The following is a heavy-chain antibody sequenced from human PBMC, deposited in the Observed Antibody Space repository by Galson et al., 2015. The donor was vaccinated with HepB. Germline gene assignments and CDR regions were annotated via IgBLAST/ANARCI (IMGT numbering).Heavy chain of an antibody. J-gene: IGHJ3*02. V-gene: IGHV3-30*18. CDR2: ISYDGSNK. Sequence: SLRLSCAASGFTFSSYGMHWVRQAPGKGLEWVAVISYDGSNKYYADSVKGRFTISRDNSKNTLYLQMNSLRAEDTAVYYCAKHTAFDIWGQGTMVTVSS. CDR1: GFTFSSYG. CDR3: AKHTAFDI.